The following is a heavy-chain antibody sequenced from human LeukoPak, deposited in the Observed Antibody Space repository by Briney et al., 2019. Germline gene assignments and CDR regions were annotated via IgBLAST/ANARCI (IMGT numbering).Heavy chain of an antibody. CDR1: GGSISNTDYY. CDR2: IYDSGTA. J-gene: IGHJ4*02. Sequence: SETLSLTCIVSGGSISNTDYYWGWIRQPPGKGLEWIGSIYDSGTAYYKASLKSRVTISVDVSRNQFSLKMKFVTAADTVVYYCARTAHSSAYSPFDHWDQGTLVTVSS. V-gene: IGHV4-39*01. CDR3: ARTAHSSAYSPFDH. D-gene: IGHD3-22*01.